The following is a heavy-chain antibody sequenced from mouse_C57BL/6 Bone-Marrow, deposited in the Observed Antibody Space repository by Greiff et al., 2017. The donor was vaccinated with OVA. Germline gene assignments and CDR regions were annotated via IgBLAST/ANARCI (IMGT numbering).Heavy chain of an antibody. V-gene: IGHV1-74*01. Sequence: QFQPQQPGAELVKPGASVKGSCKASGYTFTSYWMHWVKQRPGQGLEWIGRIHPSDSDTNYNQKFKGKATLTVDKSSSTAYVQLSSVTSEDSAVYYCAIGYYGSSYGFAYWGQGTLVTVSA. CDR3: AIGYYGSSYGFAY. CDR2: IHPSDSDT. J-gene: IGHJ3*01. CDR1: GYTFTSYW. D-gene: IGHD1-1*01.